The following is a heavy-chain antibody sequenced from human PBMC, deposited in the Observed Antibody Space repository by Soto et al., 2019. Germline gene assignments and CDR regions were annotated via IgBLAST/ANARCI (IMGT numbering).Heavy chain of an antibody. Sequence: ASVKVSCKASGYSFTDYHIHWVRQAPGQGLEWLGRINPKSGGTSTAQKFQGWVTMTTDTSISTASMELTRLTSDDPAIYYCARGDSTDCSNGVCSFFYNHDMDVWGQGTTVTVSS. CDR2: INPKSGGT. V-gene: IGHV1-2*04. D-gene: IGHD2-8*01. CDR3: ARGDSTDCSNGVCSFFYNHDMDV. CDR1: GYSFTDYH. J-gene: IGHJ6*02.